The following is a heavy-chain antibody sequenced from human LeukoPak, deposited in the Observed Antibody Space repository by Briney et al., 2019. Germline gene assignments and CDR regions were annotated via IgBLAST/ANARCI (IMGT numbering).Heavy chain of an antibody. CDR3: ATVDRSVTTSSPFRRYYYYGMDV. V-gene: IGHV1-18*01. J-gene: IGHJ6*02. D-gene: IGHD4-17*01. CDR1: GYTFTSYG. CDR2: ISAYNGNT. Sequence: GASVKVSCKASGYTFTSYGISWVRQAPGQGLEWMGWISAYNGNTNYAQKLQGRVTMTTDTSTSTAYMELRSLRSDDTAVYYCATVDRSVTTSSPFRRYYYYGMDVWGQGTTVTVSS.